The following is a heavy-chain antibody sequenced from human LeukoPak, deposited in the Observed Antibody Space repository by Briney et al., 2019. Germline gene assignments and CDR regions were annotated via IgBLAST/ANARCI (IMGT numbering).Heavy chain of an antibody. Sequence: SVKVSCKASGGTFSSYAISWVRQAPGQGLEWMGGIIPIFGTANYAQKFQGRVTITADESTSTAYMELSSLRAEDTAVYYCARAQGYSSSWYLPFDPWGQGTLVTVSS. CDR3: ARAQGYSSSWYLPFDP. J-gene: IGHJ5*02. CDR2: IIPIFGTA. D-gene: IGHD6-13*01. V-gene: IGHV1-69*01. CDR1: GGTFSSYA.